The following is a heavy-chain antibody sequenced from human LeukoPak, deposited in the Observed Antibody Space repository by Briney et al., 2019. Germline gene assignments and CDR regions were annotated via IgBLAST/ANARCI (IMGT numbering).Heavy chain of an antibody. Sequence: ASVKVSCKVSGYTLTELSMHWVRQPPGKGLAWMGGSDPEDGETNHAQKFQGRVTMTEAISTDTAYMELSSLRSEDRAVYYCATAHYVWGSYRYFDYWGQETLVTVSS. CDR1: GYTLTELS. J-gene: IGHJ4*02. CDR2: SDPEDGET. V-gene: IGHV1-24*01. D-gene: IGHD3-16*02. CDR3: ATAHYVWGSYRYFDY.